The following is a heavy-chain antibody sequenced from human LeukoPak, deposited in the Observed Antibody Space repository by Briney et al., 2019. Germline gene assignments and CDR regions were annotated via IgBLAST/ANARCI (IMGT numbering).Heavy chain of an antibody. CDR1: GFTFSRYY. CDR3: TRVFVGDEYSSSGY. Sequence: GGTLRLSCAASGFTFSRYYMHWVRQAPGKGLVWVSRINSDGSSTTYADSVKGRFTISRDNAKNTLYLQMNSLKVEDTAVYYCTRVFVGDEYSSSGYWGQGTLVTVSS. D-gene: IGHD6-13*01. V-gene: IGHV3-74*01. CDR2: INSDGSST. J-gene: IGHJ4*02.